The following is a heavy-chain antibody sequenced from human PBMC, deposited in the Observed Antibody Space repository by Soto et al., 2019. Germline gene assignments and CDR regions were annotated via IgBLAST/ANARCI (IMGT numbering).Heavy chain of an antibody. Sequence: QVQLQESGPGLVKPSETLSLTCTVSGGSISSYYWSWIRQPPGKGLEWIGYIYYSGSTNYNPSLQSRVSISVDTSKNRFSLKLSSVTAADTAVYYCARVAPYCGGDCYYLDYWGQGTLVTVSS. J-gene: IGHJ4*02. D-gene: IGHD2-21*02. CDR2: IYYSGST. CDR3: ARVAPYCGGDCYYLDY. V-gene: IGHV4-59*01. CDR1: GGSISSYY.